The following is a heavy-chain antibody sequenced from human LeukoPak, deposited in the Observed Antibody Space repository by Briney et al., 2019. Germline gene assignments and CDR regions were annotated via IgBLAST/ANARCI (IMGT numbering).Heavy chain of an antibody. CDR2: IYYSGST. Sequence: PSETLSLNCTVSGGSISSSSYYWGWIRQPLGKGLEWIVSIYYSGSTYYNPSLKSRVTISVDTSKNQFSLKLSSVTAADTAVYYCARHERVVITFGGVIGLFDYWGQGTLVTVSS. CDR1: GGSISSSSYY. CDR3: ARHERVVITFGGVIGLFDY. V-gene: IGHV4-39*01. J-gene: IGHJ4*02. D-gene: IGHD3-16*02.